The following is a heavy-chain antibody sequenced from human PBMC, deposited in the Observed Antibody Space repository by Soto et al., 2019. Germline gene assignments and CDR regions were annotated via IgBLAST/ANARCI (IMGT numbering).Heavy chain of an antibody. V-gene: IGHV3-21*01. CDR3: ARDPGIAVAGTIYYGMDV. Sequence: GGSLRLSCAASGFTFSSYSMNWVRQAPGKGLEWVSSISSSSSYIYYADSVKGRFTISRDNAKNSLYLQMNSRRAEDTAVYYCARDPGIAVAGTIYYGMDVWGQGTTVTVS. CDR1: GFTFSSYS. D-gene: IGHD6-19*01. J-gene: IGHJ6*02. CDR2: ISSSSSYI.